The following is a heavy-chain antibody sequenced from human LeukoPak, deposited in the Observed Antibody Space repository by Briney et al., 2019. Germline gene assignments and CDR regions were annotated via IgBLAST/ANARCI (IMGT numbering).Heavy chain of an antibody. CDR1: GYTFTSYY. J-gene: IGHJ4*02. V-gene: IGHV1-46*01. CDR2: INPRGGGA. CDR3: ARGDSSGYYYSDY. D-gene: IGHD3-22*01. Sequence: ASVKVSCKASGYTFTSYYMHWVRQAPGQGLEWMGIINPRGGGATYAQKFQGRVTMTSDTSTTTVYMELSSLRSEDTAVYYRARGDSSGYYYSDYWGQGTLVTVSS.